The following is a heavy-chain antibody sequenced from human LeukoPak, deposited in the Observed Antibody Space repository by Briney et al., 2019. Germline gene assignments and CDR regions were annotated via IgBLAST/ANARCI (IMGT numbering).Heavy chain of an antibody. D-gene: IGHD2-15*01. CDR3: AKDLRPIADYYFDH. J-gene: IGHJ4*02. CDR2: ISYDGNDK. CDR1: GFTFSTYA. Sequence: GGSLRLSCAASGFTFSTYAMHWVRQAPGKGLEWVAVISYDGNDKHHADSVKGRFTISRDNSKNTLYLQMNSLRAEDTAVYYCAKDLRPIADYYFDHWGQGTLVTVSS. V-gene: IGHV3-30*18.